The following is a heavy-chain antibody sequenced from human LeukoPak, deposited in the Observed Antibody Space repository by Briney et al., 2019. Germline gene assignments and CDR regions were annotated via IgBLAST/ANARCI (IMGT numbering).Heavy chain of an antibody. CDR1: GCTVSSNY. CDR2: IDSGGRT. J-gene: IGHJ4*02. CDR3: ARGHYYDSSGLGY. V-gene: IGHV3-66*02. D-gene: IGHD3-22*01. Sequence: GGSLRLSCAASGCTVSSNYMNWVRQAPGKGLEWVSVIDSGGRTFYADSVKGRFTISRDNSKNTLYLQMNSLRAEDTAVYYCARGHYYDSSGLGYWGQGTLVTVSS.